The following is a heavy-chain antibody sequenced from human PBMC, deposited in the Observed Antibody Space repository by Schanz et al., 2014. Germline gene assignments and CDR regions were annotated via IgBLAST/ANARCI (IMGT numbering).Heavy chain of an antibody. D-gene: IGHD2-21*01. J-gene: IGHJ3*01. CDR3: TRSTLWSYDV. CDR2: IFHSGTT. Sequence: QVQLQESGPGLVKPSGTLSLTCVVSGGSISSGVWWTWARQSPGKGLEWIGEIFHSGTTNYNPSLESRVTISVAKPKNQFSLILSSMTAADTAVYYCTRSTLWSYDVWGRGTMVIVSS. V-gene: IGHV4-4*02. CDR1: GGSISSGVW.